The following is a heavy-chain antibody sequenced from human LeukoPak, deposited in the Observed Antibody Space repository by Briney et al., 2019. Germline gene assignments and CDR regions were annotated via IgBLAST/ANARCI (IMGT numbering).Heavy chain of an antibody. V-gene: IGHV4-4*07. CDR1: GDSISRYY. D-gene: IGHD3-10*01. Sequence: SETLSLTCTVSGDSISRYYWSWSRQPAGKGLEWIGRIYNGGIITYNPSLKSRVTMSIDTSNNQFSLRLRFVTAADTAVYYCARDSGTTGEVKFDPWGQGTLVTVSS. CDR2: IYNGGII. CDR3: ARDSGTTGEVKFDP. J-gene: IGHJ5*02.